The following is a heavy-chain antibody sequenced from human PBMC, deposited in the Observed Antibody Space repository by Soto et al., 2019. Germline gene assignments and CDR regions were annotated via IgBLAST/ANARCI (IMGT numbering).Heavy chain of an antibody. D-gene: IGHD3-22*01. V-gene: IGHV3-23*01. CDR1: GFTFSSYA. CDR3: AKDPQGLSLKSWLLRPYFDY. CDR2: ISGSGGST. J-gene: IGHJ4*02. Sequence: GVSLRLSCAASGFTFSSYAMSWVRQAPGKGLEWVSAISGSGGSTYYADSVKGRFTISRDNSKNTLYLQMNSLRAEDTAVYYCAKDPQGLSLKSWLLRPYFDYWGQGTLVTVSS.